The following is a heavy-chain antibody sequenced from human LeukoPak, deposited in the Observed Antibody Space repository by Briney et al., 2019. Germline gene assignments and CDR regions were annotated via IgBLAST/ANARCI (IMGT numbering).Heavy chain of an antibody. Sequence: GGSLRLSCAASGFTFSTYGMNWVRQAPGKGLEWVAVIWYDGSKKYYADSVKGRFTISRDNSKNTLYLQMNSLRAEDTAVYYCARDGDFEKPFFDYWGQGTLVTVSP. CDR1: GFTFSTYG. CDR3: ARDGDFEKPFFDY. CDR2: IWYDGSKK. V-gene: IGHV3-33*01. J-gene: IGHJ4*02. D-gene: IGHD4-17*01.